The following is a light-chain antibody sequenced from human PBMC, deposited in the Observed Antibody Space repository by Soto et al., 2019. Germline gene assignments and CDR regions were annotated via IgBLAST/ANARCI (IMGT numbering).Light chain of an antibody. V-gene: IGKV1-5*03. CDR1: QTVYSW. CDR3: QQYSSYSPYT. Sequence: DIQMTQSPSTVSASVGDRVTITCRASQTVYSWLAWYQQKPGKAPKLLISEASTLQSGVPSRFAGSGSGTELTLVISRLQPDDFATYYCQQYSSYSPYTFGQGTKVEI. CDR2: EAS. J-gene: IGKJ2*01.